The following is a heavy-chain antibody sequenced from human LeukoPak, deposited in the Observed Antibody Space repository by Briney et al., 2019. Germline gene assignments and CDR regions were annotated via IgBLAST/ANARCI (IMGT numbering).Heavy chain of an antibody. Sequence: GGSLRLSCAASAFTFSNYWMSWVRQAPGKGLEWVTNIKEDGGEINYVDSVKGRFTISRDNAKNSLYLQMNSLRVDDTAVYYCARDRGYSTFDYWGQGTLVTVSS. D-gene: IGHD3-10*01. CDR1: AFTFSNYW. V-gene: IGHV3-7*01. CDR2: IKEDGGEI. J-gene: IGHJ4*02. CDR3: ARDRGYSTFDY.